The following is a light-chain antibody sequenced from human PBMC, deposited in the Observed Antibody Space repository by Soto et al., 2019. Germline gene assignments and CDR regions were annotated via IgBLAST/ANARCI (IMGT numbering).Light chain of an antibody. CDR1: SSNIGAGYD. V-gene: IGLV1-40*01. J-gene: IGLJ2*01. Sequence: QSVLTQPPSVSGAPGQRVTISCTGSSSNIGAGYDVHWYQQLPGTAPKLLIYGNSNRPSGVPDRFSGSKSGTSASLAITGLQAEDEVDYYCQSYDSSLNGLLFGGGTKLTVL. CDR2: GNS. CDR3: QSYDSSLNGLL.